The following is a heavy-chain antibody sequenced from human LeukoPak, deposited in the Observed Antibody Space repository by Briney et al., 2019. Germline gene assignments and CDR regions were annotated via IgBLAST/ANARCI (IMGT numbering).Heavy chain of an antibody. CDR2: VNPDGSQT. Sequence: GESLRLSCAASGFTFSSYWMNWVRQAPGKGLEWVALVNPDGSQTNYVDSVKGRLTISRDNAENSLYLQMNSLRAEDTAVYYCARDLGYGALDPWGQGTLVTVSS. CDR1: GFTFSSYW. D-gene: IGHD4-17*01. V-gene: IGHV3-7*01. CDR3: ARDLGYGALDP. J-gene: IGHJ5*02.